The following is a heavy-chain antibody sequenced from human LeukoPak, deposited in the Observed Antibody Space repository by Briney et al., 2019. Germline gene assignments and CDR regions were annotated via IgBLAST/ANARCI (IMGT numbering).Heavy chain of an antibody. CDR2: IKQDGSEK. J-gene: IGHJ5*02. CDR3: ARRVSDYGSGSYREKWFDP. Sequence: GGSLRLSCAASGFTFSSYSMNWVRQAPGKGLEWVANIKQDGSEKYYVDSVKGRFTISRDNSKNSLYLQMNSLRAEDTAVYYCARRVSDYGSGSYREKWFDPWGQGTLVTVSS. CDR1: GFTFSSYS. D-gene: IGHD3-10*01. V-gene: IGHV3-7*05.